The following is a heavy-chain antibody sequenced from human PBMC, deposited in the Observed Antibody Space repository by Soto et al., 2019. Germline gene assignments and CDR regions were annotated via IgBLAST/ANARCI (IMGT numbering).Heavy chain of an antibody. Sequence: ASVKVSCKASGGTFSSYAISWVRQAPGQGLEWMGGIIPIFGTANYAQKFQGRVTITADESTSTAYMELSSLRSEDTAVYYCASPTSSGSYFDYWRQGTLVTVSS. J-gene: IGHJ4*02. D-gene: IGHD1-26*01. CDR1: GGTFSSYA. V-gene: IGHV1-69*13. CDR3: ASPTSSGSYFDY. CDR2: IIPIFGTA.